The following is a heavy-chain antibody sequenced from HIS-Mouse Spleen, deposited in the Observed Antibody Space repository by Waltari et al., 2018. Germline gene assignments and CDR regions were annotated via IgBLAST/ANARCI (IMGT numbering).Heavy chain of an antibody. CDR3: AKDRGSPLYFDY. V-gene: IGHV3-30*18. D-gene: IGHD1-26*01. Sequence: QVQLVASGGGVVQPGRALRVFCSAPGCTFMSYGLHWVRQAPGKGLEWVAVISYDGSNKYYADSVKGRFTISRDNSKNTLYLQMNSLRAEDTAVYYCAKDRGSPLYFDYWGQGTLVTVSS. CDR1: GCTFMSYG. CDR2: ISYDGSNK. J-gene: IGHJ4*02.